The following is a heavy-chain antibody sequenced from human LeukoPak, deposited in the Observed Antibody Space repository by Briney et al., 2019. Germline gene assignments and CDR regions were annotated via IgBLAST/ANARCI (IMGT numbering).Heavy chain of an antibody. V-gene: IGHV3-7*01. CDR3: AREGPSNYCSGDSCYYGY. CDR2: IKQDGSEK. CDR1: GFTFSDYY. D-gene: IGHD2-15*01. Sequence: GGSLRLSCAASGFTFSDYYMSWIRQAPGKGLEWVANIKQDGSEKYYVDSVKGRFTISRDNAKNSLYLQMNSLRAEDTAVYYCAREGPSNYCSGDSCYYGYWGQGTLVTVSS. J-gene: IGHJ4*02.